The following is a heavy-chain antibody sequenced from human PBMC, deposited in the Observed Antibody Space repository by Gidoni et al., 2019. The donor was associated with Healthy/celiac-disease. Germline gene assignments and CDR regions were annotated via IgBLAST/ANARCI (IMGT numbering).Heavy chain of an antibody. Sequence: QVQLVPSGAYVKKPGPSLKLSCKASVSTFTGSYMHWGRQAPGQGLEWMGWINPNRGGTNYAQKFQGRVTMTRDTAISTADMELSRRRSDDTAVYYCAREAPQLRCLGNWGQGTLVTVSS. CDR1: VSTFTGSY. V-gene: IGHV1-2*02. CDR2: INPNRGGT. CDR3: AREAPQLRCLGN. D-gene: IGHD4-17*01. J-gene: IGHJ4*02.